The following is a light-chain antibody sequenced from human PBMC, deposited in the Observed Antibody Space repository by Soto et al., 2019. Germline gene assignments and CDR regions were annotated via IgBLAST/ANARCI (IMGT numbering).Light chain of an antibody. J-gene: IGKJ2*01. CDR3: HHSYIMPQT. Sequence: DIQMNQAPSSMSASVGDRITITCRASETIKTYVNWYQLKPGKAPKLLIYAASSLRSGVPSRFSGSASGTDFTLTIGSLQPEDFATYFCHHSYIMPQTFGQGTKVDIK. CDR1: ETIKTY. CDR2: AAS. V-gene: IGKV1-39*01.